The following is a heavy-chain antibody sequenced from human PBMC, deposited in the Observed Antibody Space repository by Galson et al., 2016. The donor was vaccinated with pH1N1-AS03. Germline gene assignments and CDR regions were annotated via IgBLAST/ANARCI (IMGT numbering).Heavy chain of an antibody. CDR2: FHPGDSDT. J-gene: IGHJ6*02. Sequence: QSGAEVKKPGESLNISCQGSGYRFSTYYIAWVRQMPGKGLEWMGIFHPGDSDTQYHPSFQGPVTMSADKSTNTAYLHWSSLKASDTAIYYCARHSQCTRGTCYSSYFYALDVWGRGTAVTVS. V-gene: IGHV5-51*01. D-gene: IGHD4-11*01. CDR1: GYRFSTYY. CDR3: ARHSQCTRGTCYSSYFYALDV.